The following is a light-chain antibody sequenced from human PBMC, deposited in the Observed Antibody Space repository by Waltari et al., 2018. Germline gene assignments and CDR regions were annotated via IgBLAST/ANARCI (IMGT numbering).Light chain of an antibody. CDR2: GDS. CDR3: QQSETYPIT. J-gene: IGKJ5*01. CDR1: VAISNY. Sequence: DIQLTQSPSFLSASVGDRVTITCRTNVAISNYLVWYQQNPGTAPKLLIYGDSSLQRVVPSRFSGSGSGTDFILTISSRQPEDFATYYCQQSETYPITFGQGTRLDIK. V-gene: IGKV1-9*01.